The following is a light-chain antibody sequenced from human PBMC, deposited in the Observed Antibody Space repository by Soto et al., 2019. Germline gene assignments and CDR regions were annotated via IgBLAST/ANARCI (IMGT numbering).Light chain of an antibody. Sequence: QLVLTQSPSASASLGASVKLTCTLSSGHSSYAIAWHQQQPEKGPRYLMKLNSDGSHSKGDGIPDRFSGSSSGAERYLTISSLQSEDEADYYCQTWGAGIRVLFAGGTKLTVL. CDR1: SGHSSYA. J-gene: IGLJ2*01. V-gene: IGLV4-69*01. CDR3: QTWGAGIRVL. CDR2: LNSDGSH.